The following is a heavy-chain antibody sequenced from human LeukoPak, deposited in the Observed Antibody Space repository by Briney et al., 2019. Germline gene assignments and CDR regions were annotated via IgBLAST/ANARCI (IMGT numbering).Heavy chain of an antibody. CDR2: IYNGGST. Sequence: GGSLRLSCAASGFTVSSNYMSWVRQAPGKGLEWVSVIYNGGSTYYADSVKGRFTISRDNSKNTLYLQMNSLRAEDTAVYYCARDSLVVVTAKGAFDIWGQGTMVTVSS. V-gene: IGHV3-66*01. D-gene: IGHD2-21*02. CDR1: GFTVSSNY. J-gene: IGHJ3*02. CDR3: ARDSLVVVTAKGAFDI.